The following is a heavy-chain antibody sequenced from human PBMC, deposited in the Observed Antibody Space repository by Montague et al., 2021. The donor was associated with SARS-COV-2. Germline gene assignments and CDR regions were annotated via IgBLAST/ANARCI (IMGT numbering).Heavy chain of an antibody. CDR3: ARGLGRIEDV. Sequence: SETLSLTCAVYGGSFSGYYWSWIRQPPGKGLEWIGEINHSGSTNYNPSLKSRVTISVDTSKNQFPLKLSSVTAADTAVYYCARGLGRIEDVWGQGTTVTVSS. D-gene: IGHD1-26*01. CDR2: INHSGST. J-gene: IGHJ6*02. V-gene: IGHV4-34*01. CDR1: GGSFSGYY.